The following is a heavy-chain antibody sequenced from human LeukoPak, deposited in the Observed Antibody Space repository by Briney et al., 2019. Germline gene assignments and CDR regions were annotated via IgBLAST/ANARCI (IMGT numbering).Heavy chain of an antibody. CDR1: GYTFTSYG. CDR3: ARDAKPYDILTGYNY. J-gene: IGHJ4*02. D-gene: IGHD3-9*01. V-gene: IGHV1-18*01. Sequence: EASVKVSCKASGYTFTSYGISWVGQAPGQGLEWMVWISAYNGNTNYAQKLQGRVTMTTDTSTSTAYMELRSLRSDDTAVYYCARDAKPYDILTGYNYWGQGTLVTVSS. CDR2: ISAYNGNT.